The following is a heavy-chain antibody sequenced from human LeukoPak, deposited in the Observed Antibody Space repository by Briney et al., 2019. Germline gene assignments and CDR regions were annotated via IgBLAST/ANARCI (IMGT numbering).Heavy chain of an antibody. V-gene: IGHV1-46*03. Sequence: ASVKVSCKASGYTFTSYYMHWVRQAPGQGLEWMGIINPSGGSTSYAQKFQGRVTMTRDTSTSTVYMELSSLRSEDTAVYYCARRGMTIFRVVTQDRYYYMDVWGKGTTVTDSS. D-gene: IGHD3-3*01. J-gene: IGHJ6*03. CDR2: INPSGGST. CDR1: GYTFTSYY. CDR3: ARRGMTIFRVVTQDRYYYMDV.